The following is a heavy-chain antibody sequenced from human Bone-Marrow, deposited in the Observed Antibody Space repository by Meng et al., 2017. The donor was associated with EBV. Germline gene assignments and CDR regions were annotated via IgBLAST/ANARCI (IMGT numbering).Heavy chain of an antibody. Sequence: QVQLVQSGAEVKKPXASVKISXXTSGYPFTSYILHWVRQAPGQRLEWMGWINTAVDYTKYSQNFQGRVTITRDTSATTGYMELSSLRSEDTAVYYCVRGPPVGVPGPGDYWGQGTLVTVSS. CDR3: VRGPPVGVPGPGDY. CDR1: GYPFTSYI. D-gene: IGHD2-21*01. CDR2: INTAVDYT. V-gene: IGHV1-3*04. J-gene: IGHJ4*02.